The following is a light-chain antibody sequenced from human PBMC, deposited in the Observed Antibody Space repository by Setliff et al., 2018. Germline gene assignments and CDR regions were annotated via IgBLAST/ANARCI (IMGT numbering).Light chain of an antibody. CDR2: DVS. CDR1: SSDVGGYNY. Sequence: QSVLTQPASVSGSPGQSITISCTGTSSDVGGYNYVSWYQQHPGKAPKLMIYDVSKRPSGVSNRFSGSKSGNTASLTISGLQAEDEADYYCSSYTSSSTYVFRTGTKVTVL. CDR3: SSYTSSSTYV. V-gene: IGLV2-14*01. J-gene: IGLJ1*01.